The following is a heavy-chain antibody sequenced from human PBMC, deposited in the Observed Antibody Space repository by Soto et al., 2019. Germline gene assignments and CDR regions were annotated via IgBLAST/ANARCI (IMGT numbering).Heavy chain of an antibody. D-gene: IGHD4-17*01. CDR2: INPNSGGT. CDR1: GYTFTGYY. CDR3: ATEIVTNDFGDYVSQA. Sequence: VQLVQSGAEGKKPGASVKVSCKASGYTFTGYYLHWVRQAPGQGLEWVGWINPNSGGTKYGKKFQGRVTMTRDMSISPAYMELSRLRSDDTAVYYCATEIVTNDFGDYVSQAWGQGTLVTVSS. J-gene: IGHJ4*02. V-gene: IGHV1-2*02.